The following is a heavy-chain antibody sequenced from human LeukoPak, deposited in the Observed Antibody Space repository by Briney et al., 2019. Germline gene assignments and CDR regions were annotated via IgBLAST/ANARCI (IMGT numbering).Heavy chain of an antibody. CDR2: IYTSGST. V-gene: IGHV4-59*10. J-gene: IGHJ3*02. Sequence: SETLSLTCAVYGGSFSGYYWSWIRQPPGKGLEWIGRIYTSGSTNYNPSLKSRVTISVDTSKNQFSLKLSSVTAADTAVYYCARYSSGYHDAFDIWGQGTMVTVSS. CDR3: ARYSSGYHDAFDI. D-gene: IGHD3-22*01. CDR1: GGSFSGYY.